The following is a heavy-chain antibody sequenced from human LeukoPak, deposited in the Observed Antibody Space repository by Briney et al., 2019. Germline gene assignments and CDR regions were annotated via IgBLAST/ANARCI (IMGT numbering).Heavy chain of an antibody. CDR1: GFTFSSYG. V-gene: IGHV3-30*02. Sequence: PGGSLRLSCAASGFTFSSYGMHWVRQAPGKGLEGVAFIRYDGSNKYYADSVKGRFTISRDNSKNTLYLQMNSLRAEDTAVYYCAKDFPASRIAVAGAFDYWGQGTLVTVSS. D-gene: IGHD6-19*01. CDR3: AKDFPASRIAVAGAFDY. J-gene: IGHJ4*02. CDR2: IRYDGSNK.